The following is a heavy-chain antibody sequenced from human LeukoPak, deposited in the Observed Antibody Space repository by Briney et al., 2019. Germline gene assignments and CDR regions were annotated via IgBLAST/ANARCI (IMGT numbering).Heavy chain of an antibody. CDR3: ARRVVVVTANDKSDAFDM. V-gene: IGHV4-59*02. CDR2: IYYTGST. D-gene: IGHD2-21*02. CDR1: GGSVSSHY. Sequence: SETLSLTCTVSGGSVSSHYWNWIRQPPGEGLEWIGYIYYTGSTNYNPSLKSRVTISLDTSKNQFSLKLRSVTAADTAVYYCARRVVVVTANDKSDAFDMWGQGTVVTVSS. J-gene: IGHJ3*02.